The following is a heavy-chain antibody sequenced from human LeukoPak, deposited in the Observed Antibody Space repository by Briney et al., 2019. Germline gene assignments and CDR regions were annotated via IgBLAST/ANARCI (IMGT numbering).Heavy chain of an antibody. CDR3: ARIVGAFGGGPDNWFDP. J-gene: IGHJ5*02. CDR1: GYTFTSYY. CDR2: ISTGNGNT. D-gene: IGHD1-26*01. V-gene: IGHV1-18*04. Sequence: ASVKVSCKASGYTFTSYYMHWVRQAPGQGVEWMGWISTGNGNTNYGQKFQGRVTMTTDTSTGTGYMELRSLRSDDTAVYYCARIVGAFGGGPDNWFDPWGQGTLVTVSS.